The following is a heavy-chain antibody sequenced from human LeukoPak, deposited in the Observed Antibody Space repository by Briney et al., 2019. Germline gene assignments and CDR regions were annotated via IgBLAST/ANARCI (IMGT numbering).Heavy chain of an antibody. CDR1: GGTFSSYA. V-gene: IGHV1-69*05. CDR3: AREFHDILTGYGWFDP. D-gene: IGHD3-9*01. CDR2: IIPIFGTA. J-gene: IGHJ5*02. Sequence: PGASVKVSCKASGGTFSSYAISWVRQAPGLGLEWMGGIIPIFGTANYAQKFQGRVTITTDESTSTAYMELSSLRSEDTAVYYCAREFHDILTGYGWFDPWGQGTLVTVSS.